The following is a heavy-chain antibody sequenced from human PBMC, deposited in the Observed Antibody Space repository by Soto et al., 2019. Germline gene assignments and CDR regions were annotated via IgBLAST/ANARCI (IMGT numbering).Heavy chain of an antibody. J-gene: IGHJ4*02. D-gene: IGHD3-22*01. CDR2: IIPIFGTA. CDR3: AREYYYEISGYYSLDY. CDR1: GGTFSSYA. V-gene: IGHV1-69*13. Sequence: GASVKVSCKASGGTFSSYAISWVRQAPGQGLEWMGGIIPIFGTANHAQKFQGRVTITADESTSTAYMELSSLRSEDTAVYYCAREYYYEISGYYSLDYWGQGTLVTVSS.